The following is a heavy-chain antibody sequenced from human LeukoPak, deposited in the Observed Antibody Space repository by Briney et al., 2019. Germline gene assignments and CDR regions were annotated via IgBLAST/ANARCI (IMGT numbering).Heavy chain of an antibody. CDR1: GYSFTSYW. Sequence: GESLKISCKGSGYSFTSYWIGWVRQMPGKGLEWMGIIYPGDSDTRYSPSFQGRVTISADKSISTAYLQWSSLKASDTAMYYYARHLSAVTTSFKRYYYGMDVWGQGTTVTVSS. D-gene: IGHD4-17*01. CDR3: ARHLSAVTTSFKRYYYGMDV. V-gene: IGHV5-51*01. CDR2: IYPGDSDT. J-gene: IGHJ6*02.